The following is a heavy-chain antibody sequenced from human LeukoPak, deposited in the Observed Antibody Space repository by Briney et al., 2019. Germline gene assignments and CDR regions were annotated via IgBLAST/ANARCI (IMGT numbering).Heavy chain of an antibody. Sequence: MHWVRQAPGRGLEWMGGFDPEDGETIYAQKFQGRVTMTEDTSTDTAYMELSSLRSEDTAVYYCTTDLLYSGYDTGVDYWGQGTLVTVSS. J-gene: IGHJ4*02. D-gene: IGHD5-12*01. V-gene: IGHV1-24*01. CDR2: FDPEDGET. CDR3: TTDLLYSGYDTGVDY.